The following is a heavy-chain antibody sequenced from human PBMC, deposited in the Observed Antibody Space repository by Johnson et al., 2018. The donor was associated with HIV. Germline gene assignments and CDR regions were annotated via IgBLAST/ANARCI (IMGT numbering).Heavy chain of an antibody. V-gene: IGHV3-30-3*01. Sequence: QVQLVESGGGVVQPGRSLRLSCGGSGFTFRNYDLHWVRQAPGQGLEWVAVILYDGTKTYYPDSEKGRFTMSRDNSNNTVYLKRNSLRAEDTAVYYCAREARSERSAVAVSDAFDMWGQGTMVTVSS. CDR1: GFTFRNYD. CDR2: ILYDGTKT. D-gene: IGHD6-19*01. CDR3: AREARSERSAVAVSDAFDM. J-gene: IGHJ3*02.